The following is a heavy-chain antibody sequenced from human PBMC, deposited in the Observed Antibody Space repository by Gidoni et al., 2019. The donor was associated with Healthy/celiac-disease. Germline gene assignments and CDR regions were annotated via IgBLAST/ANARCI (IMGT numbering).Heavy chain of an antibody. J-gene: IGHJ6*02. CDR2: IIPILGIA. D-gene: IGHD1-26*01. Sequence: QVQLVQSGAEVKKPGSSVKVSFKASAGTFSSYTISWVRQAPGQGLEWMGRIIPILGIANYAQKFQGRVTITADKSTSTAYMELSSLRSEDTAVYYCARDASEWDFKVNGMDVWGQGTTVTVSS. CDR3: ARDASEWDFKVNGMDV. CDR1: AGTFSSYT. V-gene: IGHV1-69*08.